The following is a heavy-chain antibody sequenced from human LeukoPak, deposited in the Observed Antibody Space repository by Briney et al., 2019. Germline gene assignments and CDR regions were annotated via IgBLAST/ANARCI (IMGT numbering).Heavy chain of an antibody. V-gene: IGHV4-59*01. Sequence: SETLSLTCTVSGGSISSYYWSWIRQPPGKGLEWIGYIYYSGSTNYNPSLKSRVTISVDTSKNQFSLKLSSVTAADTAVYYCARGQGRDYWDQGTLVTVSS. CDR3: ARGQGRDY. CDR2: IYYSGST. CDR1: GGSISSYY. J-gene: IGHJ4*02.